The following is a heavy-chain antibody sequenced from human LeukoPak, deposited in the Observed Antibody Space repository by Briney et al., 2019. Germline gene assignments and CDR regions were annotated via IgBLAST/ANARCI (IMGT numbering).Heavy chain of an antibody. CDR2: IIPIFGTA. D-gene: IGHD5-18*01. CDR1: GGTFSSYA. J-gene: IGHJ3*02. Sequence: ASVKVSCKASGGTFSSYAISWVRQAPGQGLEWMGGIIPIFGTANYAQKFQGRVTITADESTSTAYMELSSLRSEDTAVYYCARARGYSYGADAFDIWGQGTMVTVSS. CDR3: ARARGYSYGADAFDI. V-gene: IGHV1-69*13.